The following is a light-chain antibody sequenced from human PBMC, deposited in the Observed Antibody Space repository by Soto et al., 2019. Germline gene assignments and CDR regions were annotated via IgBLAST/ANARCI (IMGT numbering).Light chain of an antibody. CDR3: QQHNICPRT. Sequence: ERSEARCVGTVSRSRGATDTYSCRASPSVTSTYLAWYQQKPGQAPRLLIYGASSRATGTPDRFSGSESETEFSLTISTLHSEDFAVSNCQQHNICPRTFGQGTQLDIK. J-gene: IGKJ1*01. CDR1: PSVTSTY. CDR2: GAS. V-gene: IGKV3D-15*01.